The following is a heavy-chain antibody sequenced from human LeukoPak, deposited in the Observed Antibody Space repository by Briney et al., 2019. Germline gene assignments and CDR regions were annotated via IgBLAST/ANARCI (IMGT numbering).Heavy chain of an antibody. CDR2: LSFDGSST. CDR1: GFTFSRYW. J-gene: IGHJ1*01. CDR3: ATDAYFDMRGGPRR. Sequence: GGSLRLSCAASGFTFSRYWMHWVRQAPGEGLVWVSRLSFDGSSTNYADSVKGRFTISRDNSKNTLFLELNSLRAEDTAVYYCATDAYFDMRGGPRRWGQGTLVSVSS. D-gene: IGHD3-9*01. V-gene: IGHV3-74*01.